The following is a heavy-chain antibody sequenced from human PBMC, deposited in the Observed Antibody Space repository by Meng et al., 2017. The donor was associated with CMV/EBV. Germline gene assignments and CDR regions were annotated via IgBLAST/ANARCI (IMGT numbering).Heavy chain of an antibody. V-gene: IGHV3-52*01. CDR2: IKCDGSEK. Sequence: GESLKISCAASGFTFSSSWMHWVCQAPEKGLEWVADIKCDGSEKYYVDSVKGRLTISRDNAKNSLYLQMNSLRAEDTAVYYCARDRYYDSSGYALSYYFDYWGQGTLVTVSS. CDR3: ARDRYYDSSGYALSYYFDY. J-gene: IGHJ4*02. D-gene: IGHD3-22*01. CDR1: GFTFSSSW.